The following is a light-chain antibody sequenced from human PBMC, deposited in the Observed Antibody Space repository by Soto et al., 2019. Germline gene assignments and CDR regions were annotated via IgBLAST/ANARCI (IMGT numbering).Light chain of an antibody. CDR2: DVI. J-gene: IGLJ1*01. CDR3: CSYAGTYTFYV. CDR1: SSAVGGHNY. Sequence: QSALTQPRSVSGSPGQSVTISCTGTSSAVGGHNYVSWYQHHPGKAPKLMIYDVIKRPSGVPDRFSGSKSGNTASLTISGLQAEDEADYYCCSYAGTYTFYVFGTGTKVTVL. V-gene: IGLV2-11*01.